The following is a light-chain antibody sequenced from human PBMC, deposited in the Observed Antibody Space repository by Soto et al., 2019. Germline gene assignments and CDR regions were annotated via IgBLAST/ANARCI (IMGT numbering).Light chain of an antibody. Sequence: QSALTQPASVSGSPGESITISCTGTSSDVGGYNYVSWYQQHPGKAPKLMIYDVSNRPSGVSNRFSGSKSGNTASQTISGLQAEDEADYYCSSYTSRVVFGGGTKVTVL. CDR1: SSDVGGYNY. CDR2: DVS. CDR3: SSYTSRVV. V-gene: IGLV2-14*01. J-gene: IGLJ2*01.